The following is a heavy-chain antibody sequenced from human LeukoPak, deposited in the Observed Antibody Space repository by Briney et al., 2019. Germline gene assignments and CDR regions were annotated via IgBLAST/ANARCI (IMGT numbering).Heavy chain of an antibody. Sequence: QSGGSLRLSCAASGFTFSSYSMNWVRQAPGKGLEWVSYISSSSTIYYADSVKGRFTISRDNAKNSLYLQMNSLRAEDTAVYYCARPVDYNAGDYWGQGTLVTVSS. CDR3: ARPVDYNAGDY. D-gene: IGHD5-12*01. J-gene: IGHJ4*02. CDR1: GFTFSSYS. CDR2: ISSSSTI. V-gene: IGHV3-48*01.